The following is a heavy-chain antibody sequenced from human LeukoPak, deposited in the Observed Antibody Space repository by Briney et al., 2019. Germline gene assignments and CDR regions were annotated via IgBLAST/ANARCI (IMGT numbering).Heavy chain of an antibody. CDR2: ITSDSRYM. J-gene: IGHJ4*02. CDR3: ARDLHFDY. Sequence: GGSLRLSCAASGFTFSSYNMNWVRQAPGKGLEWVSSITSDSRYMYYADSVKGRFTISRDNSKNTLYLQMNSLRAEDTAVYYCARDLHFDYWGQGTLVTVSS. V-gene: IGHV3-21*04. CDR1: GFTFSSYN. D-gene: IGHD4-11*01.